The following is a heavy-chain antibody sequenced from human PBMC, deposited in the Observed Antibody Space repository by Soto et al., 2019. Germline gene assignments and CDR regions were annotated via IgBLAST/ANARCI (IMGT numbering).Heavy chain of an antibody. CDR3: AKDRAVVVPVSTSYFHYYGLDV. J-gene: IGHJ6*02. CDR2: VGWNGGDI. V-gene: IGHV3-9*01. Sequence: GGSLRLSCAASGFTLDDYTMHWVRQAPGKGLEWVSGVGWNGGDIVYADSVKGRFTVSRDNTRNSLYLEVNSLRAEDTAIYYCAKDRAVVVPVSTSYFHYYGLDVWGQGTTVTVSS. D-gene: IGHD2-2*01. CDR1: GFTLDDYT.